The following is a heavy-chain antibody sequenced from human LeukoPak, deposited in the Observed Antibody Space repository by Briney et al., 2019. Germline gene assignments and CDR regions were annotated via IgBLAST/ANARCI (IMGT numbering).Heavy chain of an antibody. J-gene: IGHJ6*03. V-gene: IGHV3-23*01. CDR1: GFTFSSYA. CDR3: AKDRSSRYDFWTGSFSHYYYYYMDV. CDR2: ISGGSA. Sequence: GGSLRLSCAASGFTFSSYAMSWVRQAPGKGLEWVSAISGGSADYADSVKGRFSISIDNSKNTLYLQMNSLRAEDTAVYYCAKDRSSRYDFWTGSFSHYYYYYMDVWGEGTTVTDS. D-gene: IGHD3-3*01.